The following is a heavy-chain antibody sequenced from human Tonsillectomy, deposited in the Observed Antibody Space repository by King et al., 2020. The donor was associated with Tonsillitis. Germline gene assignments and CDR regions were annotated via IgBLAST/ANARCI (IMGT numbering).Heavy chain of an antibody. CDR3: GRGWLRTGGFDY. V-gene: IGHV6-1*01. J-gene: IGHJ4*02. Sequence: VQLQQSGPGLVKPSQTLSLTCAISGDSVSSDSAAWNWIRLSPSRGLEWLGRTYYTSKWYNDYALSMKSRITIKPDTSKNQFSLHLNSVTPEDTALYYCGRGWLRTGGFDYWGQGTLVTASS. CDR1: GDSVSSDSAA. CDR2: TYYTSKWYN. D-gene: IGHD1-14*01.